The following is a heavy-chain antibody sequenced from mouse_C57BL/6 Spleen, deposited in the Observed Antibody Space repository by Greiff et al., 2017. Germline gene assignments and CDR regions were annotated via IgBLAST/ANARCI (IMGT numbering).Heavy chain of an antibody. D-gene: IGHD4-1*01. CDR3: ARNRDGDYDY. V-gene: IGHV1-82*01. J-gene: IGHJ2*01. CDR2: MYPGDGDT. Sequence: VQLQQSGPELVKPGASVQISCKASGYAFSSSWMNWVKQRPGKGLEWIGRMYPGDGDTNYNGKFKGKATLTADKSSSTAYMQLSSLTSEDSAVYFCARNRDGDYDYGGQGTTLTVSS. CDR1: GYAFSSSW.